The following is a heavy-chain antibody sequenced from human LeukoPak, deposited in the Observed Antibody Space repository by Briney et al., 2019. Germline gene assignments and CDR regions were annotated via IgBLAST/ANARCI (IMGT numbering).Heavy chain of an antibody. CDR2: MNPNSGNT. Sequence: ASVKVPCKASGYTFTSYDINWVRQATGQGLEWMGWMNPNSGNTGYAQKFQGRVTMTRNTSISTAYMELSSLRSEDTAVYYCARKGWRWLQLYDWGQGTLVTVSS. CDR1: GYTFTSYD. CDR3: ARKGWRWLQLYD. J-gene: IGHJ4*02. V-gene: IGHV1-8*01. D-gene: IGHD5-24*01.